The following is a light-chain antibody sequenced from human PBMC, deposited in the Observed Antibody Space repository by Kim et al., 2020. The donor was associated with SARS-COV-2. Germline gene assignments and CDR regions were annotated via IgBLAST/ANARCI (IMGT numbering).Light chain of an antibody. CDR3: SSYTSSSTWV. Sequence: GQSITISCTGTSSDVGGYNYVSWYQQHPGKAPKLMIYDVSRRPSGVSSHFSGSKSGNTASLTISGLQAEDEADYYCSSYTSSSTWVFGGGTKLTVL. V-gene: IGLV2-14*04. J-gene: IGLJ3*02. CDR1: SSDVGGYNY. CDR2: DVS.